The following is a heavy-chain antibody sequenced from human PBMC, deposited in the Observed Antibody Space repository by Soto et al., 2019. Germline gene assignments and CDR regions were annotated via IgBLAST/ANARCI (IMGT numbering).Heavy chain of an antibody. CDR3: TSAVSATRASGLEV. CDR2: SKNKANSYTT. Sequence: EVQLVASGGGLVQPGGSLRLSCAASGFIFSDHYMDWVRQAPGKGLEWLGRSKNKANSYTTDYAASVKGRFTVARDDSKNSLYLQMNSLKTEDTAVYYCTSAVSATRASGLEVWGQGTTVTVSS. CDR1: GFIFSDHY. V-gene: IGHV3-72*01. D-gene: IGHD2-15*01. J-gene: IGHJ6*02.